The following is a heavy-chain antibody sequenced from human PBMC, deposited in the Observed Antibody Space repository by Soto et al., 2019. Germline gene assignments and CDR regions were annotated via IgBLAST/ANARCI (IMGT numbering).Heavy chain of an antibody. V-gene: IGHV3-23*01. D-gene: IGHD3-16*01. CDR1: GFTFNSYT. CDR3: ANGVMSYGVPAVDH. J-gene: IGHJ4*02. CDR2: ISASGSRT. Sequence: EVQLLESGGGLVQPGGSLRLSCAASGFTFNSYTMSWVRQTPVKGREWVSVISASGSRTHYADSAKGRFTISRDNSENTLDLQMNSLRVEDTAVYYCANGVMSYGVPAVDHWGQGSLVTVSS.